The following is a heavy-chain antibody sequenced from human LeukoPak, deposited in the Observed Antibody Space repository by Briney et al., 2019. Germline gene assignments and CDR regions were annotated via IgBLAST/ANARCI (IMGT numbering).Heavy chain of an antibody. CDR2: ISPNNGNT. CDR1: GYTFGTSS. CDR3: TRVRNSNNWWGAFDI. J-gene: IGHJ3*02. Sequence: ASVKVSCKAFGYTFGTSSISWVRQAPGQRLEWMGWISPNNGNTHYAQGIQGRVTMTTDTSRSTAYMELRSLRSDDTAVYYCTRVRNSNNWWGAFDIWGQGKMVTVSS. D-gene: IGHD1-1*01. V-gene: IGHV1-18*01.